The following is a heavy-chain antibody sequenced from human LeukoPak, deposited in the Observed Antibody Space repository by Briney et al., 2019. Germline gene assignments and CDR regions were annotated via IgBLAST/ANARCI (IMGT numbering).Heavy chain of an antibody. V-gene: IGHV4-59*01. Sequence: PSETLSLTCTVSGGSISPYYWSWIRQPPGKGLEWIGYIHYSGSTNYNPFLKSRVTISLDTSRNQFSLKLRSVTTADTAVYYCARRRVYSGSGEFDFWGQGTLVTVSS. CDR1: GGSISPYY. CDR3: ARRRVYSGSGEFDF. D-gene: IGHD5-12*01. CDR2: IHYSGST. J-gene: IGHJ4*02.